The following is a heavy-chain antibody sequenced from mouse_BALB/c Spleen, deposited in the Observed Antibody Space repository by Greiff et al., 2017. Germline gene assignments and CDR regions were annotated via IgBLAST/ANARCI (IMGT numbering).Heavy chain of an antibody. D-gene: IGHD1-2*01. CDR1: GFNIKDYY. Sequence: EVQLQASGAELVRSGASVKLSCTASGFNIKDYYMHWVKQRPEQGLEWIGWIDPENGDTEYAPKFQGKATMTADTSSNTAYLQLSSLTSEDTAVYYCNALLRLRAYWGQGTTLTVSS. V-gene: IGHV14-4*02. CDR3: NALLRLRAY. J-gene: IGHJ2*01. CDR2: IDPENGDT.